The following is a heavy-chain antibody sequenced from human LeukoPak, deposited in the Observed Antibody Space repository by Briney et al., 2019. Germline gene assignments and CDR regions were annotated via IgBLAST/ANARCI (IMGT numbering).Heavy chain of an antibody. CDR2: ISSIGGST. CDR3: AKDLVSVAGLFDY. J-gene: IGHJ4*02. V-gene: IGHV3-23*01. Sequence: GGSLRLSCAASGFTFSSYAMRWVRQAPEKGLEWVSHISSIGGSTYYADSVKGRFTISRDNYKNTLYLQMNRLRAEDTAVYYCAKDLVSVAGLFDYWGQGPLVSVSP. D-gene: IGHD6-19*01. CDR1: GFTFSSYA.